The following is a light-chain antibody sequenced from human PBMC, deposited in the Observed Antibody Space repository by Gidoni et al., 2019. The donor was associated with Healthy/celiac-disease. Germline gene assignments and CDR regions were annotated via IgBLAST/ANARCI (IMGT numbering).Light chain of an antibody. J-gene: IGLJ3*02. CDR2: SNN. Sequence: SVLTQPPSASGTPGQRVTISCSGSSSNIGSNTVNWYQQLPGTAPKLIIYSNNQRPSGVPDRFSGSKSGTSASLAISGLQSEDEADYYCAAWDDSLNGRWVFGGGTKLTVL. CDR1: SSNIGSNT. CDR3: AAWDDSLNGRWV. V-gene: IGLV1-44*01.